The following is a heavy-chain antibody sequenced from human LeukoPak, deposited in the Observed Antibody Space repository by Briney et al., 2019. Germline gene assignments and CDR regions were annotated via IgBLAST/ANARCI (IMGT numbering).Heavy chain of an antibody. V-gene: IGHV4-61*02. Sequence: SETLSLTCTVSGGSISSGSYYWSWIRQPAGKGLEWIGRIYTSGSTNYNPSLKSRVTISVDTSKNQFSLKLSSVTAADTAVYYCAKDLEGYWGQGTLVTVSS. CDR1: GGSISSGSYY. CDR3: AKDLEGY. D-gene: IGHD2/OR15-2a*01. CDR2: IYTSGST. J-gene: IGHJ4*02.